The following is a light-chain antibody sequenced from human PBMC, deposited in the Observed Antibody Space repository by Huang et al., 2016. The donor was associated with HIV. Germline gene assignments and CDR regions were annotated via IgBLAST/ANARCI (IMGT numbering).Light chain of an antibody. CDR1: QTISMY. Sequence: DIQMTQSPSSLSASVGDRVTITCRASQTISMYLNWYQQKPGQVPKLLIYATSTLQSGVPSRFSGSGSGTDFTLTINSLQPEDFATYYCQQTYRSPPYTFGRGTNLEIK. CDR3: QQTYRSPPYT. CDR2: ATS. J-gene: IGKJ2*01. V-gene: IGKV1-39*01.